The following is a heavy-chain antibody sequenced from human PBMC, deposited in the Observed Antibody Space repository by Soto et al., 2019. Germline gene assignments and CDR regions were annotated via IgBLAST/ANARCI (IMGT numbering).Heavy chain of an antibody. CDR2: IIPLLGTS. D-gene: IGHD5-18*01. V-gene: IGHV1-69*10. CDR3: ARYGRYNSGGYYGMDV. CDR1: GDTFSSYA. J-gene: IGHJ6*02. Sequence: WASVKVSCKASGDTFSSYAISWVRQAPGQGLEWMGGIIPLLGTSKHAQKFQGRVTITADKSTTTAYMELSSLRSEDTAVYYCARYGRYNSGGYYGMDVWGQGTTVTVSS.